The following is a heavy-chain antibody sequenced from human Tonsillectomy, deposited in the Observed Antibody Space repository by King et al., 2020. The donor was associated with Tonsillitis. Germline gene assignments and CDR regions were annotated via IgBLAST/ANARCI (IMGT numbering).Heavy chain of an antibody. CDR1: GGSISSYY. D-gene: IGHD3-22*01. J-gene: IGHJ2*01. V-gene: IGHV4-59*01. Sequence: LQLQESGPGLVKPSETLSLTCTVSGGSISSYYWSWIRQPPGKGLEWIGYIYYSGSTNYNPSLKSRVTISVDTSKNQFSLKLSSVTAADTAVYYCARVGWYYDSSGHLPGPYWYFDLWGRGTLVTVSS. CDR2: IYYSGST. CDR3: ARVGWYYDSSGHLPGPYWYFDL.